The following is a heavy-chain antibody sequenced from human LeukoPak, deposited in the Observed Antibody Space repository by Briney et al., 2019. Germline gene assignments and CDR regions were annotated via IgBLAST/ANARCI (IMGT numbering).Heavy chain of an antibody. CDR2: INHSGST. Sequence: PSETLSLTCAVYGGSFSGYYWSWIRQPPGKGLEWIGEINHSGSTNYNLSLKSRVTISVDTSKNQFSLKLSSVTAVDTAVYYCARGQEIGDAFDIWGQGTMVTVSS. V-gene: IGHV4-34*01. D-gene: IGHD3-22*01. J-gene: IGHJ3*02. CDR1: GGSFSGYY. CDR3: ARGQEIGDAFDI.